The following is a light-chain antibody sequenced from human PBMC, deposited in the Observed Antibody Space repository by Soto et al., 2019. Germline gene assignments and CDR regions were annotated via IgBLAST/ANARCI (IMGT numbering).Light chain of an antibody. J-gene: IGKJ1*01. V-gene: IGKV1-8*01. CDR3: QQYYSYPRT. CDR1: QGISSY. Sequence: ASRMIHCPSSFSASTGDRVTITSRASQGISSYLAWYQQKPGKAPKLLIYAASTLQSGVPSRFSGSGSGTDFTLTISCLQSEDFATYYCQQYYSYPRTFGQGTKVDI. CDR2: AAS.